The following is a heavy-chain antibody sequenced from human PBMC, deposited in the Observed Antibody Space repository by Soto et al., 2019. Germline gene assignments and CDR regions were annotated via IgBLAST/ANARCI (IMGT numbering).Heavy chain of an antibody. D-gene: IGHD2-15*01. CDR2: ISSSSSYI. V-gene: IGHV3-21*01. CDR1: GFTFSSYS. J-gene: IGHJ3*02. Sequence: EVQLVESGGGLVKPGGSLRLSCAASGFTFSSYSMNWVRQAPGKGLEWVSSISSSSSYIYYADSVKGRFTISRDNAKHSLYLQMNSLGAEDTAVYYCARDRYCSGGSCYSRYAFDIWGQGTMVTVSS. CDR3: ARDRYCSGGSCYSRYAFDI.